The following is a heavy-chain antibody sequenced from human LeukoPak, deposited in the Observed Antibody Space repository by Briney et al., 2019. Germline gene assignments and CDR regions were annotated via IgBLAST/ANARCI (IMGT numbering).Heavy chain of an antibody. CDR1: GYSFTSYW. D-gene: IGHD3-22*01. V-gene: IGHV5-51*01. CDR3: ARFAYGSDYFPGHY. J-gene: IGHJ4*02. Sequence: GESLKISCKGSGYSFTSYWIGWVRQMPGKGLEWMGIIYPADSNTRYSPSFQGQVTISADKSINTAYLQWSSLKASDTAMYYCARFAYGSDYFPGHYWGQGTLVTVSS. CDR2: IYPADSNT.